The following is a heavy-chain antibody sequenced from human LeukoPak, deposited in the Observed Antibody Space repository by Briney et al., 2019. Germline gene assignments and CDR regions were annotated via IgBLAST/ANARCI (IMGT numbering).Heavy chain of an antibody. D-gene: IGHD1-26*01. J-gene: IGHJ4*02. CDR3: ARHYLGGNYPDYFNH. CDR1: GGSISSGDYY. V-gene: IGHV4-30-4*01. CDR2: IYYSGST. Sequence: SETLSLTCTVSGGSISSGDYYWSWIRQPPGKGLEWIGYIYYSGSTYYNPSLKSRVTISVDTSKNQFSLKLSSVTAADTALYSCARHYLGGNYPDYFNHWGQGTLVTVSS.